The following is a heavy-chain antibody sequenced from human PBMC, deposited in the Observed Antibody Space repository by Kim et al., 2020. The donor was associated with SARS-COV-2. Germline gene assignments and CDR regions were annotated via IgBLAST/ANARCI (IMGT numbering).Heavy chain of an antibody. J-gene: IGHJ4*02. Sequence: TYAQGFTGRFVFSLDTSVSTAYLQISSLKAEDTAVYYCVRTVLWELRGFDYWGQGTLVTVSS. CDR3: VRTVLWELRGFDY. V-gene: IGHV7-4-1*02. D-gene: IGHD1-26*01.